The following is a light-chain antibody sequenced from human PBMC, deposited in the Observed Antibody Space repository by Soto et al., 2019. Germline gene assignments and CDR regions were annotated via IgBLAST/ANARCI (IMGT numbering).Light chain of an antibody. V-gene: IGKV3-15*01. J-gene: IGKJ5*01. CDR2: DAS. Sequence: EIVLTQSPATLALSPGEVATLSCRASQSVSSYLVWYQQKPGQAPRLLIYDASKRATGIPARFSGSGSGTEFTLTISSLHSEDFAAYYCQQYNTWPPLITFGQGTRLEIK. CDR1: QSVSSY. CDR3: QQYNTWPPLIT.